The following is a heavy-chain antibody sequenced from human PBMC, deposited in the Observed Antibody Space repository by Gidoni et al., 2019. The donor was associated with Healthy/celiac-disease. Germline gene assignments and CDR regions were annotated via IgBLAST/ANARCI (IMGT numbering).Heavy chain of an antibody. Sequence: QVQLVQSGAEVKKPGASVKVSCKASGYTFTGYYMHWVRQAPGQGLEWMGWINPNSGGTNCAQKFQGWVTMTRDTSISTAYMELSRLRSDDTAVYYCARASTATPRYYYYGMDVWGQGTTVTVSS. D-gene: IGHD2-15*01. CDR2: INPNSGGT. CDR1: GYTFTGYY. J-gene: IGHJ6*02. CDR3: ARASTATPRYYYYGMDV. V-gene: IGHV1-2*04.